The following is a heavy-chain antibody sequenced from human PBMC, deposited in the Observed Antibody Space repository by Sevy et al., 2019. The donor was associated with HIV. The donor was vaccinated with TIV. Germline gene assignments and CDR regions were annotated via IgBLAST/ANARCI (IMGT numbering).Heavy chain of an antibody. J-gene: IGHJ6*02. D-gene: IGHD3-10*01. CDR1: GGSISSYY. CDR3: AAEGFGDLLAL. Sequence: SETLSLTCTVSGGSISSYYWSWIRQPPGKGLEWIGYIYYSGGTNYNPSLKSRVTISVDTSKNQFSLKLTSVTAADTAVYYCAAEGFGDLLALWGQGTTVTVSS. V-gene: IGHV4-59*12. CDR2: IYYSGGT.